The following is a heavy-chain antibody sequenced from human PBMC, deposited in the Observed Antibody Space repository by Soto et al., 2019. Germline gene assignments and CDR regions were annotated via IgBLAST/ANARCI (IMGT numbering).Heavy chain of an antibody. J-gene: IGHJ4*02. Sequence: GGSLRLSCAASGFIFSDHYMGWIRQAPWKGLEWLSYISSSGSTMYADSVKGRITISRDNAENSLYLQMNSLRAEDTAVYYCARGPHYGAWVDYFDYWGQGTLVTVSS. CDR1: GFIFSDHY. CDR3: ARGPHYGAWVDYFDY. CDR2: ISSSGST. D-gene: IGHD4-17*01. V-gene: IGHV3-11*01.